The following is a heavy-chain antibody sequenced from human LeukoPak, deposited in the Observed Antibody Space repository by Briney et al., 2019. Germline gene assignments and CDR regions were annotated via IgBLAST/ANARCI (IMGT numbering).Heavy chain of an antibody. CDR3: ARDRLYCGGDCYQLDL. V-gene: IGHV3-48*03. CDR2: ISSSGSTI. Sequence: GGSLRLSCAASGFTFSSYEVNWVRQAPGKGLEWVSYISSSGSTIYYADSVKGRFTISRDNAKSSLYLQMNSLRAEDTAVYYCARDRLYCGGDCYQLDLWGRGTLVTVSS. J-gene: IGHJ2*01. CDR1: GFTFSSYE. D-gene: IGHD2-21*02.